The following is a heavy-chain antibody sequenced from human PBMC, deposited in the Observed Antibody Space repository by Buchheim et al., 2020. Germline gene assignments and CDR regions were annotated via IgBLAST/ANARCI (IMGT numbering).Heavy chain of an antibody. CDR3: AREVNGLDY. V-gene: IGHV3-30*01. Sequence: QVQLVESGGGVVQPGRSLRLSCAASGFSFSSNAMHWVRQAPGKGLEWVAVISYDGSDKYYADSVKGRFTVSRDKSKNTPYLQMNSLRVEDTAVYYCAREVNGLDYWGQGTL. D-gene: IGHD2-8*01. J-gene: IGHJ4*02. CDR2: ISYDGSDK. CDR1: GFSFSSNA.